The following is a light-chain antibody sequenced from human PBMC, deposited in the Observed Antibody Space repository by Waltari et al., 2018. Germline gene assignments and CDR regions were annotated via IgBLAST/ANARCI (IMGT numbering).Light chain of an antibody. CDR2: EGN. V-gene: IGLV2-23*01. J-gene: IGLJ2*01. CDR3: CSFAACMSLG. Sequence: QAAVTQPASVSGSPGQSTTLPCTGTISDDGPYNLVSWYQHHPDKAPKRIIYEGNKRPSGVSHPFPDSKSGHTASQTNSVLQAEDEADYYCCSFAACMSLGFGGGSKLTVL. CDR1: ISDDGPYNL.